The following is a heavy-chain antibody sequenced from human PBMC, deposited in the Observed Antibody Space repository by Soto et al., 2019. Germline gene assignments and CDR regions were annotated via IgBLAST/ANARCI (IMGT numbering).Heavy chain of an antibody. CDR3: ARGGGSTKVDY. CDR2: TSNSGST. Sequence: QVQLQESGPGLVKPSQTLSLTCTVSGGSITSSGYYWSWIRQHPGEGLEWIGFTSNSGSTSYNPSLKSRGTISVDTSSNQFSLNLKSVTAAETDVYYCARGGGSTKVDYWGQGTLVTVSP. D-gene: IGHD2-2*01. CDR1: GGSITSSGYY. J-gene: IGHJ4*02. V-gene: IGHV4-31*03.